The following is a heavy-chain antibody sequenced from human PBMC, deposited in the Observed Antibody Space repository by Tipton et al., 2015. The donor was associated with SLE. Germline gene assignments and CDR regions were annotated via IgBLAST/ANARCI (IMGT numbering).Heavy chain of an antibody. Sequence: TLSLTCTVSGGSIDTTDYFGGWIRQPPGRGLEWIGSIYSRGRTNYSPSLKSRVAISVDVAKNQFSLHLSSVTAADTAVYYCVRERGTAFDSWGQGTLVTVSS. CDR3: VRERGTAFDS. V-gene: IGHV4-39*07. CDR2: IYSRGRT. J-gene: IGHJ4*02. CDR1: GGSIDTTDYF. D-gene: IGHD5-18*01.